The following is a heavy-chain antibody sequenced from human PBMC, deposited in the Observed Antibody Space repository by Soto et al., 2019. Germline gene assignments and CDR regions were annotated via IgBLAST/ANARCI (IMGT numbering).Heavy chain of an antibody. CDR1: GFTVSSNY. CDR3: ARDSCRSASCPYYYHYYMDV. J-gene: IGHJ6*03. CDR2: IYSGGST. D-gene: IGHD2-2*01. Sequence: PWGSLRLSCAASGFTVSSNYMSWVRQAPGKGLEWVSVIYSGGSTYYADSVKGRFTISRDNSKNTLYLQMNSLRAEDTAVYYCARDSCRSASCPYYYHYYMDVWGKGTPVTVSS. V-gene: IGHV3-53*01.